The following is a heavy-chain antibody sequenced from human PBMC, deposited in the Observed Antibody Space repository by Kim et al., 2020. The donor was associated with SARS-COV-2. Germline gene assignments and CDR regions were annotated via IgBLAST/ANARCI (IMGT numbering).Heavy chain of an antibody. CDR1: GYTFTSYA. D-gene: IGHD3-22*01. CDR2: INTNTGNP. CDR3: ARDVPLVSDSSGYYLGHIDY. V-gene: IGHV7-4-1*02. Sequence: ASVKVSCKASGYTFTSYAMNWVRQAPGQGLEWMGWINTNTGNPTYAQGFTGRFVFSLDTSVSTAYLQISSLKAEDTAVYYCARDVPLVSDSSGYYLGHIDYWGQGTLVTVSS. J-gene: IGHJ4*02.